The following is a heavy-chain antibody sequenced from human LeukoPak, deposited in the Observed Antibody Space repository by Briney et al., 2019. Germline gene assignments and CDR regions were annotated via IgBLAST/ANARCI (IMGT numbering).Heavy chain of an antibody. CDR3: ARPSMVRGRRFDY. CDR2: INHSGST. V-gene: IGHV4-34*01. J-gene: IGHJ4*02. D-gene: IGHD3-10*01. CDR1: GGSFSGYY. Sequence: SETLSLTCAVYGGSFSGYYWSWIRQPPGKGLEWIGEINHSGSTNYNPSLKSRVTISVDTSKNQFSLKLSSVTAADTAVYYCARPSMVRGRRFDYWGQGTLVTVSS.